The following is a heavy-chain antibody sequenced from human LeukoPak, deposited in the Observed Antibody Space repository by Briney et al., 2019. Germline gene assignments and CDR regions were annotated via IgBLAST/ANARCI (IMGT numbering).Heavy chain of an antibody. Sequence: SETLSLACTVSGDSVSNGNYYWSWLRQPPGKALEWIGYIYYTGKTYYNPSLEGRVTILVDTSRNHFSVKLSSVTAADTAVYYCARSQNYYGSGDYWSQGTLVTVSS. CDR2: IYYTGKT. V-gene: IGHV4-61*03. D-gene: IGHD3-10*01. J-gene: IGHJ4*02. CDR3: ARSQNYYGSGDY. CDR1: GDSVSNGNYY.